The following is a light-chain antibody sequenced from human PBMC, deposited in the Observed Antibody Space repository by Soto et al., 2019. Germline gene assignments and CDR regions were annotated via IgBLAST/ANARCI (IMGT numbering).Light chain of an antibody. V-gene: IGKV4-1*01. J-gene: IGKJ4*01. CDR2: WAS. CDR3: QQYYSSPLT. CDR1: XXVFXSSNNRSY. Sequence: SEITQSPDSLAVSRGERAAINCKASXXVFXSSNNRSYLAWYRQRPGQPPKLLIFWASTRESWVPDRYSGSGSGTDFTLTISNLQAEDVAVYYCQQYYSSPLTLGGGTKVDIK.